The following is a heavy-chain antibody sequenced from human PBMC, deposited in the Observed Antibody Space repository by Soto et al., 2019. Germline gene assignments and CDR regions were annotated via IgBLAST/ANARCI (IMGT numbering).Heavy chain of an antibody. CDR2: INHTGGT. Sequence: PSETLSLTCAVYGGSVNGYYWNWIRQPPGKGLEWIGEINHTGGTHYNPSLKSRVTMSVDTSKNQFSLRLSSVTAADTAIYYCATRITVFGIIIEGSNWFDPWGQGTLVTVSS. CDR3: ATRITVFGIIIEGSNWFDP. J-gene: IGHJ5*02. V-gene: IGHV4-34*01. D-gene: IGHD3-3*01. CDR1: GGSVNGYY.